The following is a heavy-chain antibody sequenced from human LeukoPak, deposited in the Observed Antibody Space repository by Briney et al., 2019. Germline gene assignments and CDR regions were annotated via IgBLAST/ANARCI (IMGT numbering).Heavy chain of an antibody. V-gene: IGHV4-34*01. CDR1: GGSFSGYY. J-gene: IGHJ4*02. Sequence: SETLSLTCAVYGGSFSGYYWSWIRQPPGKGLEWIGEINHSGSTNYNPSLKSRVTISVDTSKNQFSLKLSSVTAADTAVYYCARRGGYDREDFDYWGQGTLVTVSS. D-gene: IGHD3-16*01. CDR3: ARRGGYDREDFDY. CDR2: INHSGST.